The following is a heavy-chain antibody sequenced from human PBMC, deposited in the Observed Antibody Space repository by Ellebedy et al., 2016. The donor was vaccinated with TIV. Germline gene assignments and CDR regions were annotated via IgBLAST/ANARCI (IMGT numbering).Heavy chain of an antibody. J-gene: IGHJ6*02. CDR1: GFTVSSNY. Sequence: GGSLRLSCAASGFTVSSNYMSWVRQAPGKGLEWVSVIYSGGSTYYADSVKGRFTISRDNSKNTLYLQMNSLRAEDTAVYYCARLLGEMGYYYGMDVWGQGTTVTVSS. CDR2: IYSGGST. CDR3: ARLLGEMGYYYGMDV. V-gene: IGHV3-53*01. D-gene: IGHD3-10*01.